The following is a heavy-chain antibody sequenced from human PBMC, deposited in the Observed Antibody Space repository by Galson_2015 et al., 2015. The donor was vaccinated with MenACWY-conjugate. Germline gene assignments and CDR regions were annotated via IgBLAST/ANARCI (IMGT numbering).Heavy chain of an antibody. V-gene: IGHV3-7*03. CDR3: ARGHYGMDV. Sequence: SLRLSCAVSGFTFRNYWITWVRQAPGKGLEWVASIKKDGSEKYYVDSVKGRFTISRDNTKNSMYLEMNSLRAEDTAVYYCARGHYGMDVWGQGTTFTASS. J-gene: IGHJ6*02. CDR2: IKKDGSEK. CDR1: GFTFRNYW.